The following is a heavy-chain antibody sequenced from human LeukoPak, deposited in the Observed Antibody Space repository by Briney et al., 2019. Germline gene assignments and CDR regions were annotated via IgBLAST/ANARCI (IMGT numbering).Heavy chain of an antibody. J-gene: IGHJ4*02. Sequence: GGSLRLSCAASGFIFNNYWVRWVRQAPGKGLEWVANTKPDGSEKYYVDSVRGRFTISRDNAKNLLYLQMSNLRAEDTAVYYCATDGYSSARDYWGQGTLVTVSS. CDR1: GFIFNNYW. V-gene: IGHV3-7*01. CDR2: TKPDGSEK. CDR3: ATDGYSSARDY. D-gene: IGHD6-25*01.